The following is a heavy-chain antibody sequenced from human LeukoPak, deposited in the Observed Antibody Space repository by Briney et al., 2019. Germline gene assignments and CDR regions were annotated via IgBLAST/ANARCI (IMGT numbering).Heavy chain of an antibody. D-gene: IGHD3-10*01. V-gene: IGHV4-39*01. Sequence: SETLSLTCIVSGGSISSSSYYWGWIRQPPGKGLEWIGSIYYSGSTYYNPSLKSRVTISVDTSKNQFSLKLSSVTAADTAVYYCARYPGGFYYGSGTDYWGQGTLVTVSS. CDR1: GGSISSSSYY. CDR2: IYYSGST. J-gene: IGHJ4*02. CDR3: ARYPGGFYYGSGTDY.